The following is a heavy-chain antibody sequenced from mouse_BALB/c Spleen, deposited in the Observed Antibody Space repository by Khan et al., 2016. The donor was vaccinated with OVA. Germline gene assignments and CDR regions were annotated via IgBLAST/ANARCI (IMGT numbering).Heavy chain of an antibody. CDR2: INPGSGGT. CDR1: GYAFTNYL. CDR3: ARRYDGYPFAY. Sequence: QVQLKQSGAELVRPEASVKVSCKASGYAFTNYLIAWVKQRPGQGLEWIGVINPGSGGTNYNEKFKGKAILTADKSSSNAYMQLNSLTSDDSAVYFWARRYDGYPFAYWGQGTLVTVSA. D-gene: IGHD2-3*01. J-gene: IGHJ3*01. V-gene: IGHV1-54*03.